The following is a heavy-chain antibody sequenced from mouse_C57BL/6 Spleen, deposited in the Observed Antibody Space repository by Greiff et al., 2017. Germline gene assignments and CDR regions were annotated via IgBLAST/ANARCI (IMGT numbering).Heavy chain of an antibody. J-gene: IGHJ2*01. CDR3: ARRAIYDGYWGYFDY. CDR1: GYSITSDY. CDR2: ISYSGST. V-gene: IGHV3-8*01. Sequence: VQLKQSGPGLAKPSQTLSLTCSVTGYSITSDYWNWIRKFPGNKLEYMGYISYSGSTYYNPSLKSRISITRDTSKNQYYLQLNSVTTEDTATYYCARRAIYDGYWGYFDYWGQGTTLTVSS. D-gene: IGHD2-3*01.